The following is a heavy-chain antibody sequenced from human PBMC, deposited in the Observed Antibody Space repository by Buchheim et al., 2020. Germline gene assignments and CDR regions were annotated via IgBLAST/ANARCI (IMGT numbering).Heavy chain of an antibody. V-gene: IGHV3-11*01. D-gene: IGHD4-23*01. J-gene: IGHJ6*02. CDR1: GFTFRDSY. CDR3: ARHASGYSFYQYGFDV. CDR2: ISTSSSTI. Sequence: QVQLVESGGGLVKPGGSLRLSCAASGFTFRDSYMSWIRQAPGKGLEWVSYISTSSSTIYYGDSVKGRFTISRDNAEHSMYLQMNSLRAEDTAVYYCARHASGYSFYQYGFDVWGQGTT.